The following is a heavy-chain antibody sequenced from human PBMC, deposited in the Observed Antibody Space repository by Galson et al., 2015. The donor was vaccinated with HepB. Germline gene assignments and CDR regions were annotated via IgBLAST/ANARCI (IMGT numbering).Heavy chain of an antibody. V-gene: IGHV3-74*01. CDR1: GFTFRNYW. CDR3: ARGRGFDI. CDR2: INTDGSST. Sequence: SLRLSCAVSGFTFRNYWMHWVRQAPGKGLVWVSRINTDGSSTSYVDSVKGRFTISRDNAKNTVYLQMNSLRAEDTAVYYCARGRGFDIWGQGTMVTVSS. J-gene: IGHJ3*02.